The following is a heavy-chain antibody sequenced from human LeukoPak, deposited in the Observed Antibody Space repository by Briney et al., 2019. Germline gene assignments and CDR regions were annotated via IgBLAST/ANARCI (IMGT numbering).Heavy chain of an antibody. CDR1: GFTVGSNY. V-gene: IGHV3-66*01. CDR2: IYSGGST. CDR3: AREALLYGSGSL. J-gene: IGHJ4*02. Sequence: GGSLRLSCAASGFTVGSNYMSWVRQAPGKGLEWVSVIYSGGSTYYADSVKGRFTISRDNSKNTLYLQMNSLRAEDTAVYYCAREALLYGSGSLWGQGTLVTVSS. D-gene: IGHD3-10*01.